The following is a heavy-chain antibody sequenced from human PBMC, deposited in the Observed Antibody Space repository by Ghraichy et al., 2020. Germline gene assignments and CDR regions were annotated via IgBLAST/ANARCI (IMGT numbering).Heavy chain of an antibody. CDR2: IYYTGST. J-gene: IGHJ4*02. D-gene: IGHD2-21*01. Sequence: SETLSLTCTVSGGSISSSSYYWSWIRQPPGKGLEWVGYIYYTGSTNYNPSLKSRVTISVDTSKNQLSLKLSSVAAADTAVYYCARAVVNTWGNFDFWGQGALVTVSS. CDR3: ARAVVNTWGNFDF. V-gene: IGHV4-61*01. CDR1: GGSISSSSYY.